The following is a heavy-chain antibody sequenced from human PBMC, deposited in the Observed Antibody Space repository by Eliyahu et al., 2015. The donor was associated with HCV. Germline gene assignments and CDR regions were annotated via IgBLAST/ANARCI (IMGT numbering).Heavy chain of an antibody. CDR1: GGSXPTYY. J-gene: IGHJ5*02. V-gene: IGHV4-59*01. D-gene: IGHD6-19*01. CDR3: ASGGGGIAVAGTGGWFDP. CDR2: IHYSGST. Sequence: QVQLQESGPGLVKPSETLSLTCTVSGGSXPTYYWSWIRQPPGKGLEWIGYIHYSGSTNYNPSLKSRVTISLDTSKNQFSLNLTSVTAADTAVYYCASGGGGIAVAGTGGWFDPWGQGTLVTVSS.